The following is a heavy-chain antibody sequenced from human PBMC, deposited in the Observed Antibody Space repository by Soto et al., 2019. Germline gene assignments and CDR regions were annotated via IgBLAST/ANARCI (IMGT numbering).Heavy chain of an antibody. V-gene: IGHV1-18*01. CDR2: ISTYIGNT. CDR3: ARDDVGYCSNGVCYTKALDY. D-gene: IGHD2-8*01. J-gene: IGHJ4*02. CDR1: GYTFTSYG. Sequence: QVQLVQSGAEVKKPGASVKVSCKASGYTFTSYGISWVRQAPGQGLEWMGWISTYIGNTHYAQKFQGRVTMTTDTSTTTAYLELRSLRSDDTAVYYCARDDVGYCSNGVCYTKALDYWGQGALVTVSS.